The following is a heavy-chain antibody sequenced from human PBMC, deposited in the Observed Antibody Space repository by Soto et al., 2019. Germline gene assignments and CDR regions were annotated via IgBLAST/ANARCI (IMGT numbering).Heavy chain of an antibody. V-gene: IGHV4-59*01. CDR3: ARDLYGGYFQL. Sequence: PSETLSLTCSVSGGSISSYYWSWIRQPPGKGLEWIGYIHYSGYTNYNPSLKSRVTISVDTSKNHFSLRLSSVTAADTAVYYCARDLYGGYFQLWGQGTLVTVSS. CDR1: GGSISSYY. J-gene: IGHJ1*01. D-gene: IGHD4-17*01. CDR2: IHYSGYT.